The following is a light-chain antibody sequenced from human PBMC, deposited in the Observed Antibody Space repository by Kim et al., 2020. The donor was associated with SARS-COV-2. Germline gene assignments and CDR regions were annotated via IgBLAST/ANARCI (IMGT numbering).Light chain of an antibody. Sequence: DIQMTQSPSTLSASVGDRVTITCRASQSISSWLAWYQQKPGKAPKLLIYDASSLEGGVPSRFSGSGSGTEFTLTITSLQPDDFATYYFQQYNSYWTFGEGSQVYIK. V-gene: IGKV1-5*01. CDR1: QSISSW. CDR2: DAS. J-gene: IGKJ1*01. CDR3: QQYNSYWT.